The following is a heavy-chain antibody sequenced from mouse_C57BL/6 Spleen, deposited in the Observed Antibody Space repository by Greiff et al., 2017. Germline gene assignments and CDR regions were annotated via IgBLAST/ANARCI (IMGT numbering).Heavy chain of an antibody. V-gene: IGHV5-9-1*02. CDR3: TRGITTVVATDYFDY. CDR1: GFTFSSYA. Sequence: EVQRVESGEGLVKPGGSLKLSCAASGFTFSSYAMSWVRQTPEKRLEWVAYISSGGDYIYDADTVKGRFTISRDNARNTLYLQMSSLKSEDTAMYYCTRGITTVVATDYFDYWGQGTTLTVSS. D-gene: IGHD1-1*01. CDR2: ISSGGDYI. J-gene: IGHJ2*01.